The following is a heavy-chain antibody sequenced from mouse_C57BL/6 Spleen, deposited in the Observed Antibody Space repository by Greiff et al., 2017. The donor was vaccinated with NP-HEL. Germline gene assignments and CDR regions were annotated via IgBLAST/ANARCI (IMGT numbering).Heavy chain of an antibody. Sequence: QVQLQQPGAELVMPGASVKLSCKASGYTFTSYWMHWVKQRPGQGLEWIGEIDPSDSYTNYNQKFKGKSTLTVDKSSSTAYMQLSSLTSEDSAVYYCERRGTDSSGYWFAYWGQGTLVTVSA. CDR1: GYTFTSYW. J-gene: IGHJ3*01. D-gene: IGHD3-2*02. V-gene: IGHV1-69*01. CDR3: ERRGTDSSGYWFAY. CDR2: IDPSDSYT.